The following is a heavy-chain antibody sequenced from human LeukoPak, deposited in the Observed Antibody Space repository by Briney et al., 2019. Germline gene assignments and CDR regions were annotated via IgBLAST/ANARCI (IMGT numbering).Heavy chain of an antibody. D-gene: IGHD1-1*01. Sequence: ASVKVSCRASGYNFSAYGMTWVRQAPGQGLEWMGWVTSDNRDTKYAPKFQGRVTMTTDMSSTTAYMELRSLRSDDTAVYYCARGSHEYWNDYWGQGTLVTVSS. CDR3: ARGSHEYWNDY. CDR1: GYNFSAYG. V-gene: IGHV1-18*01. J-gene: IGHJ4*02. CDR2: VTSDNRDT.